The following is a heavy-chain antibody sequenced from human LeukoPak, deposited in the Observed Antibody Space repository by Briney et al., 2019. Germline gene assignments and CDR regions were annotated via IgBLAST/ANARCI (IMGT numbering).Heavy chain of an antibody. CDR1: GYTFTSYY. CDR2: INPSGGST. Sequence: ASVKVSCKASGYTFTSYYMHWVRQAPGQGLEWMGIINPSGGSTSYARKFQGRVTMTRDTSTSTVYMELSSLRSEDTAVYYCARVIGNYVSHYYYYYGMDVWGQGTTVTVSS. D-gene: IGHD4-11*01. V-gene: IGHV1-46*01. J-gene: IGHJ6*02. CDR3: ARVIGNYVSHYYYYYGMDV.